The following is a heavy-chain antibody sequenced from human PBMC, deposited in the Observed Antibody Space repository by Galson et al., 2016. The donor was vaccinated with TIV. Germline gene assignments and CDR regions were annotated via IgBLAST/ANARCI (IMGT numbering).Heavy chain of an antibody. V-gene: IGHV3-33*01. CDR2: IRYDDLTT. CDR1: GFSFSHYG. J-gene: IGHJ3*01. Sequence: SLRLSCATSGFSFSHYGMHWVRQAPGKGLEWLAVIRYDDLTTFYADSVKDRFFISRDDSRSTLYLDITSLTIDDTALYYFLTDRLWKDVWDGFGFWGQGTMVTVS. D-gene: IGHD1-1*01. CDR3: LTDRLWKDVWDGFGF.